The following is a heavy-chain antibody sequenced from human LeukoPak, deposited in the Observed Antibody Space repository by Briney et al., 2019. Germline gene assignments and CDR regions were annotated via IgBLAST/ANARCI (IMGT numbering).Heavy chain of an antibody. CDR3: AGDRGITTTHEYFEH. D-gene: IGHD3-10*01. Sequence: GGSLRLSCVASGFTFSTYWMSWVRQAPGKGLEWVANIQEDGGDEYYVDSVEGRFTISRDNAKNSLYLQMNSLRAEDTAVYYCAGDRGITTTHEYFEHWGQGTLVTVAS. V-gene: IGHV3-7*01. J-gene: IGHJ1*01. CDR2: IQEDGGDE. CDR1: GFTFSTYW.